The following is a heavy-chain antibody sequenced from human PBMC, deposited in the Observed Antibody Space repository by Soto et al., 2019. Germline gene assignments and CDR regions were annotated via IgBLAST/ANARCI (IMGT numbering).Heavy chain of an antibody. Sequence: QVQLVESGGGVVQPGTSLRLSCVGSGFTFRSYVIHWVRQAPGKGLEWVALTSYDGSNNFYGDSVKGRFTISRDNSRNTVELQMDSLRLKDTSHYYCARWGTTGGLDVWGQGTLVSVSS. CDR3: ARWGTTGGLDV. V-gene: IGHV3-33*05. CDR2: TSYDGSNN. J-gene: IGHJ4*02. CDR1: GFTFRSYV. D-gene: IGHD3-16*01.